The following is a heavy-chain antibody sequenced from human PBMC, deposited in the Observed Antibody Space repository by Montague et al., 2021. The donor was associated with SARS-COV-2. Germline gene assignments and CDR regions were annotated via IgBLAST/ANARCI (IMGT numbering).Heavy chain of an antibody. CDR2: ITSSGSTI. V-gene: IGHV3-48*03. D-gene: IGHD3-9*01. Sequence: SLRLSCAASGFTFSNIWMSWVRQAPGKGLEWVSYITSSGSTIYYADSVKGRFTISRDNAKNSLFLQMNSLRAEDTAVYYCARDLRDYDILTGYLWGQGTLVTVSS. CDR1: GFTFSNIW. CDR3: ARDLRDYDILTGYL. J-gene: IGHJ4*02.